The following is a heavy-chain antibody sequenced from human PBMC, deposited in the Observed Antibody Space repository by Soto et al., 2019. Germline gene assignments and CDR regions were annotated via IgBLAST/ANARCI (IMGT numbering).Heavy chain of an antibody. Sequence: GSTNYNPSLKSRVTISVDTSKNQFSLKLSSVTAADTAVYYCAKNWRIQLESWFDPWGQGTLVTVSS. CDR2: GST. J-gene: IGHJ5*02. CDR3: AKNWRIQLESWFDP. D-gene: IGHD5-18*01. V-gene: IGHV4-59*01.